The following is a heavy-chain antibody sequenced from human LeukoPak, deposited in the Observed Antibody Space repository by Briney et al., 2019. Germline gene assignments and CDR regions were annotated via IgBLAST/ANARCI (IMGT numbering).Heavy chain of an antibody. CDR1: GGSISSYY. Sequence: SETLSLTCTVSGGSISSYYWSWIRQPPGKGLEWIGYIYYSGSTNYNPSLKSRVTISVDTSKNQFSLKLSSVTAADTAVYYCARGYGSGSYYKSQYDWFDPWGQGTLVTVSS. J-gene: IGHJ5*02. CDR3: ARGYGSGSYYKSQYDWFDP. V-gene: IGHV4-59*12. D-gene: IGHD3-10*01. CDR2: IYYSGST.